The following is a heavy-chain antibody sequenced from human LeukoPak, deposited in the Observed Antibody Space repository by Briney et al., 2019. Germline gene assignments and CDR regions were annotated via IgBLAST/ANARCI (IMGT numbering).Heavy chain of an antibody. J-gene: IGHJ4*02. V-gene: IGHV3-53*01. CDR3: ARDLSPWQFDY. CDR1: GFTVSSNY. CDR2: IYSGGRT. D-gene: IGHD2/OR15-2a*01. Sequence: GGSPRLSCAASGFTVSSNYMSWVRQAPGKGLEWVSVIYSGGRTYYADYVKGRFTISRDNSKNQPYLQMNSLRAEDTAVYYCARDLSPWQFDYWGQGTLVTVSS.